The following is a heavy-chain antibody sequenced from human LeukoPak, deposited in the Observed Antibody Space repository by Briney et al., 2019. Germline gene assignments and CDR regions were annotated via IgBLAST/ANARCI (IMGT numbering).Heavy chain of an antibody. D-gene: IGHD3-16*02. Sequence: PGGSLRLSCAASGFTFSDYYMSWIRQAPGKGLEWVSYISSSGSTIYYADSVKGRFTISRDNAKNSLYLQMNSLRAEDTAVYYCARANEPGIYYDYVWGSYRRPLDGGMDVWGQGTTVTVSS. CDR2: ISSSGSTI. V-gene: IGHV3-11*01. CDR3: ARANEPGIYYDYVWGSYRRPLDGGMDV. J-gene: IGHJ6*02. CDR1: GFTFSDYY.